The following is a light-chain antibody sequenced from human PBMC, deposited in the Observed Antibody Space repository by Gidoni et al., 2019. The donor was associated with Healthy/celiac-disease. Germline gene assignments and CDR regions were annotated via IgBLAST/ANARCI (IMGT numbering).Light chain of an antibody. CDR1: QSVLYSSNNKNY. Sequence: IVMTQSPDSLAVSLGERATINCKSSQSVLYSSNNKNYLAWYQQKPGQPPKLLIYWASTRESGVPDRFSGSGSGTDFTLTISSLQAEDVAVYYCQQYYSTPLTFGPGTKVEIK. CDR3: QQYYSTPLT. CDR2: WAS. V-gene: IGKV4-1*01. J-gene: IGKJ3*01.